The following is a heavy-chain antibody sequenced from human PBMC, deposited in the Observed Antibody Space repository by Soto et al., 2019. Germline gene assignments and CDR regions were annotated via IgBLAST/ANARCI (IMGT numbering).Heavy chain of an antibody. CDR3: ARENYDSSGYYLMDV. Sequence: SVKVSCKASGYTFTNYDINWVRQAPGQGLEWMGRIIPILGMANYAQKFQGRATITADKSTSTAYMELSSLRSEDTAVYYCARENYDSSGYYLMDVWGQGTTVTVSS. J-gene: IGHJ6*02. CDR1: GYTFTNYD. D-gene: IGHD3-22*01. V-gene: IGHV1-69*04. CDR2: IIPILGMA.